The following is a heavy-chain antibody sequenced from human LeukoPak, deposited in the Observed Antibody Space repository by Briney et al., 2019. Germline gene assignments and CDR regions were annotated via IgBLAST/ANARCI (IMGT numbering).Heavy chain of an antibody. CDR1: GFTFSSYRMN. J-gene: IGHJ4*02. CDR3: ARQTGSGLFTLP. Sequence: GSLRLSCAASGFTFSSYRMNWVRQPPGKGLEWIGSIYYTGNTYYNASLKSRVTISIDTSKNQISLRLTSVTATDTAMYYCARQTGSGLFTLPGGQGTLVTVSS. V-gene: IGHV4-39*01. D-gene: IGHD3/OR15-3a*01. CDR2: IYYTGNT.